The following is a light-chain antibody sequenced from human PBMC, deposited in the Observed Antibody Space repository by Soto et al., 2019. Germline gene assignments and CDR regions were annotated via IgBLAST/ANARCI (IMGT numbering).Light chain of an antibody. Sequence: DTVMTQSPDSLAVSLGERATINCRSSQSVLYSSNNKNYLAWYQQKPGQPPKVIIYWASTRESGVPDRFSGSGSGTDFTLTISSLQAEDVATYYCQQYYYAPLTFGGGTKVEIK. CDR2: WAS. V-gene: IGKV4-1*01. J-gene: IGKJ4*01. CDR3: QQYYYAPLT. CDR1: QSVLYSSNNKNY.